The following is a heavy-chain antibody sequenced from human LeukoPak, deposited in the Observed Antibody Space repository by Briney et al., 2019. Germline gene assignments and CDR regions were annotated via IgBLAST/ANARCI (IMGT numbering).Heavy chain of an antibody. CDR2: ISSRGGTI. J-gene: IGHJ4*02. Sequence: GGSLRLSCSASGFTFSSYGMNWVRQAPGKGLEWVSYISSRGGTIYYADSVKGRFTMSRDNAKNSLYLQMNSLRAEDTALYYCAREPTYTNWGVDYWGQGTLVTVSS. CDR1: GFTFSSYG. CDR3: AREPTYTNWGVDY. D-gene: IGHD7-27*01. V-gene: IGHV3-48*03.